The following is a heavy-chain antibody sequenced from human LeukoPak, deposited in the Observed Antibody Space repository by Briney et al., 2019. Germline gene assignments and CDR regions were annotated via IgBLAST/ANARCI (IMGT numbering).Heavy chain of an antibody. J-gene: IGHJ5*02. CDR2: MNPNSGNT. Sequence: ASVKVSCKASGYTFTNYDINWVRQATGRGLEWMGWMNPNSGNTAYAQKFKGRLTMTRDTSMRTAYMELSSLKSEDTAVYYCARRLDTIEFDPWGQGTLVTVSS. D-gene: IGHD5-12*01. CDR3: ARRLDTIEFDP. CDR1: GYTFTNYD. V-gene: IGHV1-8*01.